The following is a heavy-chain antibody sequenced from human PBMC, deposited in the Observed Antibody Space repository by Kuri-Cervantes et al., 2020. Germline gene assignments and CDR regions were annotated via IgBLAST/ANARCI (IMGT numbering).Heavy chain of an antibody. CDR3: TRDRQGYSSSSGKYDFDY. CDR1: GFTFSDYY. CDR2: IRSKAYGGTT. J-gene: IGHJ4*02. V-gene: IGHV3-49*03. D-gene: IGHD6-6*01. Sequence: GGSLRLSCAASGFTFSDYYMSWIRQAPGKGLEWVGFIRSKAYGGTTEYAASVKGRFTISRDDSKSIAYLQMNSLKTEDTAVYYCTRDRQGYSSSSGKYDFDYWGQGTLVTVSS.